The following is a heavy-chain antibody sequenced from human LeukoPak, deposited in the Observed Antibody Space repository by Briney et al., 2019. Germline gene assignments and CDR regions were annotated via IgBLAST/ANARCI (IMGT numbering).Heavy chain of an antibody. CDR3: ARNGGYSYGYDPYYFDY. V-gene: IGHV3-30*04. D-gene: IGHD5-18*01. J-gene: IGHJ4*02. CDR1: RFTFSSYA. CDR2: ISYDGSNK. Sequence: PGGSLRLSCAASRFTFSSYAMHWVRQAPGKGLEWVAVISYDGSNKYYAESVKGRFTISRDNSKNTLYPQMNSLRAEDTAVYYCARNGGYSYGYDPYYFDYWGQGTLVTVSS.